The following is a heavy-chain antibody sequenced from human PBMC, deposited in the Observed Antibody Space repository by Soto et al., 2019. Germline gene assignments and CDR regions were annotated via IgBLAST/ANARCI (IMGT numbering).Heavy chain of an antibody. D-gene: IGHD3-10*01. Sequence: SETLSLTCTVSGGSISSYYWSWIRQPPGKGLEWIGYIYYSGSTNYNPSLKSRVTISVDTSKNQFSLKLSSVTAADTAVYYCARSYYYGSGSYYTESPSYGMDVWGQGTTVTVSS. CDR1: GGSISSYY. V-gene: IGHV4-59*08. CDR2: IYYSGST. CDR3: ARSYYYGSGSYYTESPSYGMDV. J-gene: IGHJ6*02.